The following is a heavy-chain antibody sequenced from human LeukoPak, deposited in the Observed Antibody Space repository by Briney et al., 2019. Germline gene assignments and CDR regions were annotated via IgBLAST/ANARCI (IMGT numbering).Heavy chain of an antibody. CDR1: GFTFSYHW. V-gene: IGHV3-74*01. Sequence: VGSLRLSCAASGFTFSYHWMHWVREVPGPGLGWVSRIENDWSPTTFADAVKARLTTPRDNAKHTLYLQMINLRDEATAVYHCRKGAEYYFDDSGLIDYWGQGTLVTVSS. CDR2: IENDWSPT. D-gene: IGHD3-22*01. J-gene: IGHJ4*02. CDR3: RKGAEYYFDDSGLIDY.